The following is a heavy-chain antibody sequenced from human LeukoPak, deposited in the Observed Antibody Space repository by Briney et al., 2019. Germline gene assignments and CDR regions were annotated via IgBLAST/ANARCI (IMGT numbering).Heavy chain of an antibody. D-gene: IGHD6-19*01. CDR2: INPDGTVT. CDR3: VRDSPSGFFDL. J-gene: IGHJ2*01. CDR1: GFTFSSYW. Sequence: QTGGSLRLSCAASGFTFSSYWMHWVRQAPGKGLVWVSPINPDGTVTTYADSVKGRFTISRDNVKNTLYLQMNSLRVEDTAVYYCVRDSPSGFFDLWGRGTLVTVSS. V-gene: IGHV3-74*01.